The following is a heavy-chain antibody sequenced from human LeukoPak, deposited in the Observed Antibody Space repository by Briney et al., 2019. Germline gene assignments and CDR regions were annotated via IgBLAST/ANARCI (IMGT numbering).Heavy chain of an antibody. CDR1: GYTFNTYG. D-gene: IGHD6-19*01. CDR3: ARDRVATIYFGFSSGWYWSY. CDR2: ISAYNGDT. J-gene: IGHJ4*02. Sequence: ASVKVSFKASGYTFNTYGISWVRQAPGQGLEWMGWISAYNGDTNYAQKLQGRVTMTTDTSTSTAYMELRSLRSDDTAVYYCARDRVATIYFGFSSGWYWSYWGQGTLVTVSS. V-gene: IGHV1-18*01.